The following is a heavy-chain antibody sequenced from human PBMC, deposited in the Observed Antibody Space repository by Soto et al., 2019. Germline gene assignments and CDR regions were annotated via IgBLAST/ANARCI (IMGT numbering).Heavy chain of an antibody. CDR2: IYYSGST. CDR3: ARGRRYYGMDV. V-gene: IGHV4-61*01. Sequence: NPSETLSLTCTVSGGSVSSGSYYWSWIRQPPGKGLEWIGYIYYSGSTNYNPSLKSRVTISVDTSKNQFSLKLSSVTAADTAVYYCARGRRYYGMDVWGQGTTVTVSS. CDR1: GGSVSSGSYY. J-gene: IGHJ6*02.